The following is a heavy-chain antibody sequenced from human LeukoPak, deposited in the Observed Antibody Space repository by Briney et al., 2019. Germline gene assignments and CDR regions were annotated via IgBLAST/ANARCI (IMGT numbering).Heavy chain of an antibody. CDR2: ISYDGSNK. D-gene: IGHD3-16*02. CDR1: GFTFSSYA. V-gene: IGHV3-30*04. CDR3: ARDRPFGGVIVSYWFDP. J-gene: IGHJ5*02. Sequence: GESLRLSCAASGFTFSSYAMHWVRQAPGKGLEWVAVISYDGSNKYYADSVKGRFTISRDNSKNTLYLQMNSLRAEDTAVYYCARDRPFGGVIVSYWFDPWGQGTLVTVSS.